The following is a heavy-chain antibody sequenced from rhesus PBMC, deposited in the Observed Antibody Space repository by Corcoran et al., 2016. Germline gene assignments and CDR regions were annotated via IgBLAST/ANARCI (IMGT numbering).Heavy chain of an antibody. CDR3: ARDLYNIWTGYYPFDV. CDR2: INPKTGGT. Sequence: QVQLVQSGAEVKKPGSSVKVSCKASGYTFTDYYMHWVRQAPGKGVEWMRKINPKTGGTNYAQKFQGRVTMTRDTSTSTAYMGLSSLRSEDTAVYYCARDLYNIWTGYYPFDVWGPGVLVTVSS. J-gene: IGHJ5-1*01. V-gene: IGHV1-138*01. D-gene: IGHD3-3*01. CDR1: GYTFTDYY.